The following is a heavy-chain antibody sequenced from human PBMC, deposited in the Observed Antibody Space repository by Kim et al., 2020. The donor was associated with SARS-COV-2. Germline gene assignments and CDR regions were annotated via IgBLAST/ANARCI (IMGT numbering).Heavy chain of an antibody. CDR2: ISYDGSNK. CDR1: GFTFSSYA. J-gene: IGHJ6*02. D-gene: IGHD3-9*01. V-gene: IGHV3-30-3*01. CDR3: ARDDKFFYDILTGYYVGGGDCGMAV. Sequence: GGSLRLSCAASGFTFSSYAMHWVRQAPGKGLEWVAVISYDGSNKYYADSVKGRFTISRDNSKNTLYLQMNSLRAEDTAVYYCARDDKFFYDILTGYYVGGGDCGMAVWGQGTTVTVSS.